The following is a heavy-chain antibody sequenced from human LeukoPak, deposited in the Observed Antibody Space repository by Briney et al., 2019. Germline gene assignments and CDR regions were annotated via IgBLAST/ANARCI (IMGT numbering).Heavy chain of an antibody. J-gene: IGHJ4*02. V-gene: IGHV5-51*01. CDR3: ARRSSSGGYYFDY. Sequence: PGESLKISCMGSGYSFSSYWIGWVRQMPGQGPEWMVIIYPGDSDIKYGPSFEGQVTISADQSNSTAYLQWSSLKASDTAMYYCARRSSSGGYYFDYWGQGTLVTVSS. D-gene: IGHD3-16*01. CDR1: GYSFSSYW. CDR2: IYPGDSDI.